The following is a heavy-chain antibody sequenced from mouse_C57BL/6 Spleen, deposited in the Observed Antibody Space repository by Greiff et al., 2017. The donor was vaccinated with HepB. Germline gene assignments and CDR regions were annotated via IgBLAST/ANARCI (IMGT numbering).Heavy chain of an antibody. V-gene: IGHV1-55*01. J-gene: IGHJ2*01. CDR1: GYTFTSYW. D-gene: IGHD3-3*01. Sequence: QVHVKQPGAELVKPGASVKMSCKASGYTFTSYWITWVKQRPGQGLEWIGDIYPGSGSTNYNEKFKSKATLTVDTSSSTAYMQLSSLTSEDSAVYYCARWGDADYFDYWGQGTTLTVSS. CDR2: IYPGSGST. CDR3: ARWGDADYFDY.